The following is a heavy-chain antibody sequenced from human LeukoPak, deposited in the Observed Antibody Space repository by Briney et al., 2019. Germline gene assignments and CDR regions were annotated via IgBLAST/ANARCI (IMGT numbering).Heavy chain of an antibody. Sequence: GGSLRLSCAASGFTFDDHGMNWVRQAPGKGLEWVSGINWNGGSTFYADSVKGRFTISRDNTKNALYLQMNSLTAEDTALYHCARSVAVTGQFDFWGQGTLVTVSS. CDR1: GFTFDDHG. D-gene: IGHD6-19*01. CDR2: INWNGGST. CDR3: ARSVAVTGQFDF. V-gene: IGHV3-20*01. J-gene: IGHJ4*02.